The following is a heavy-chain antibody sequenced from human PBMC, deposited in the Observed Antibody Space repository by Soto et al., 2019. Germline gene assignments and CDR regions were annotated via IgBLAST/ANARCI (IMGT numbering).Heavy chain of an antibody. CDR2: IKHSGST. D-gene: IGHD3-22*01. CDR1: GGSFSGYY. Sequence: QVQLQQWGAGLLKPSETLSLTCAVYGGSFSGYYWSWIRQPPGKGLEWIGEIKHSGSTNYNQSLKNRVTISVDTSKNQFSLKLSSVTAADAAVYYCARGANEDSSGYRPYYFDYWGQGTLVTVSS. V-gene: IGHV4-34*01. CDR3: ARGANEDSSGYRPYYFDY. J-gene: IGHJ4*02.